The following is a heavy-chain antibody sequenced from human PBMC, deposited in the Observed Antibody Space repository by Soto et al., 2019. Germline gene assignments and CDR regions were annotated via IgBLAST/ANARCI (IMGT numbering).Heavy chain of an antibody. V-gene: IGHV2-5*01. CDR1: GFSLSTSGVG. Sequence: QITLKESGPTLVKPTQTLTLTCTFSGFSLSTSGVGVGWIRQPPGKALEWLALIYWNDDKRYSPSLKSRLTITKDTSKNQVVLTMTNMDPVDTPTYYCAHAPSGQLDVVYWGQGTLVTVSS. CDR2: IYWNDDK. D-gene: IGHD6-6*01. CDR3: AHAPSGQLDVVY. J-gene: IGHJ4*02.